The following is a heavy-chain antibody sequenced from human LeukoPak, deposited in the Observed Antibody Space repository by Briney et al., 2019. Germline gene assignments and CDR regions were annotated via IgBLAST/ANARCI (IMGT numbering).Heavy chain of an antibody. Sequence: SETLSLTCTVSGGSISSSSYYWGWIRQPSGKGLEWIGSIYYSGSTYYNPSLKSRVTISVDTSKNQFSLKLSSVTAADTAVYYCARQEAVAGLVYWGQGTLVTVSS. V-gene: IGHV4-39*01. D-gene: IGHD6-19*01. J-gene: IGHJ4*02. CDR3: ARQEAVAGLVY. CDR1: GGSISSSSYY. CDR2: IYYSGST.